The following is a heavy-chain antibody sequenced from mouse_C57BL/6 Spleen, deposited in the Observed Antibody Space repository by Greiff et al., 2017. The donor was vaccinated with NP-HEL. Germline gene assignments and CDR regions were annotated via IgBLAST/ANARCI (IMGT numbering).Heavy chain of an antibody. Sequence: QVQLKQSGPELVKPGASVKISCKASGYAFSSSWMNWVKQRPGKGLEWIGRIYPGDGDTNYNGKFKGKATLTADKSSSTAYMQLSSLTSEDSAVYFCARKAYGSSYVGYFDVWGTGTTVTVSS. V-gene: IGHV1-82*01. J-gene: IGHJ1*03. CDR3: ARKAYGSSYVGYFDV. CDR2: IYPGDGDT. D-gene: IGHD1-1*01. CDR1: GYAFSSSW.